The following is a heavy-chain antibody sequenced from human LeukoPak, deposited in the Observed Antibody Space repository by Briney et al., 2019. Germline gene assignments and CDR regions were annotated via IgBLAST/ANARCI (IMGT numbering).Heavy chain of an antibody. CDR2: ISSSSSTI. CDR3: ARVGLGYYDSSGYYWYFGVYYYMDV. J-gene: IGHJ6*03. V-gene: IGHV3-48*04. D-gene: IGHD3-22*01. Sequence: GGSLRLSCAASGFTFSSYSMNWIRQAPGKGLEWVSYISSSSSTIYYADSVKGRFTISRDNAKNSLYLQMNSLRAEDTAVYYCARVGLGYYDSSGYYWYFGVYYYMDVWGKGTTVTVSS. CDR1: GFTFSSYS.